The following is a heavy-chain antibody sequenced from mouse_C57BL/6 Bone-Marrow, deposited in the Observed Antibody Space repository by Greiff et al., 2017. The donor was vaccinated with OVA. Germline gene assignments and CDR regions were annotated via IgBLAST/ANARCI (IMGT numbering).Heavy chain of an antibody. CDR3: ARSVYYSTFDY. Sequence: VQLQQSGAELVKPGASVKLSCKASGYTFTSYWMHWVKQRPGQGLEWIGMIHPNSGSTNYNEKFKSKATLTVDKSSSTAYMQLSSLTSEDSAVYYCARSVYYSTFDYWGQGTTLTVSS. J-gene: IGHJ2*01. CDR2: IHPNSGST. D-gene: IGHD2-5*01. CDR1: GYTFTSYW. V-gene: IGHV1-64*01.